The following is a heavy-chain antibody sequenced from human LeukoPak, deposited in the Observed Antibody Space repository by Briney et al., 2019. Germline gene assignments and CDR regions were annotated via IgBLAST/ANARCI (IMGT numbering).Heavy chain of an antibody. CDR3: ARDWSAAVYAPFDY. Sequence: PGGSLRLSCAASGFGFNTFAMHWVRQAPDKGLEWVAVISDDGSKKYHADSVKGRFTISRDNSENTLYLQMKSLRHEDTAVYYCARDWSAAVYAPFDYWGQGTLVTVSS. D-gene: IGHD5/OR15-5a*01. J-gene: IGHJ4*02. V-gene: IGHV3-30*04. CDR2: ISDDGSKK. CDR1: GFGFNTFA.